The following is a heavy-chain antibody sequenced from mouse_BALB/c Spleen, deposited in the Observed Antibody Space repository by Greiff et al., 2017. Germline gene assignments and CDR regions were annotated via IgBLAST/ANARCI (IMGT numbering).Heavy chain of an antibody. Sequence: VQLVESGAELARPGASVKLSCKASGYTFTDYYINWVKQRPGQGLEWIGEIYPGSGNTYYNEKFKGKATLTADKSSSTAYMQLSSLTSEDSAVYFCARGDWDVDWGQGTTLTVSS. D-gene: IGHD4-1*01. CDR1: GYTFTDYY. V-gene: IGHV1-77*01. J-gene: IGHJ2*01. CDR3: ARGDWDVD. CDR2: IYPGSGNT.